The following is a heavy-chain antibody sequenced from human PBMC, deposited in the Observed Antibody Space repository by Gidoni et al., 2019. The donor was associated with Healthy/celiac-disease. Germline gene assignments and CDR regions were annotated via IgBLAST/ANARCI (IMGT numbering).Heavy chain of an antibody. CDR1: GATFSSYA. V-gene: IGHV1-69*01. CDR3: ARIITMVRGNWFDP. J-gene: IGHJ5*02. Sequence: QVQLVQSGAEVKKPGSSVKVSCKASGATFSSYAISWVRQAPGQGLEWRGGIIPIFGTANYAQKFQGRVTITADESTSTAYMELSSLRSEDTAVYYCARIITMVRGNWFDPWGQGTLVTVSS. CDR2: IIPIFGTA. D-gene: IGHD3-10*01.